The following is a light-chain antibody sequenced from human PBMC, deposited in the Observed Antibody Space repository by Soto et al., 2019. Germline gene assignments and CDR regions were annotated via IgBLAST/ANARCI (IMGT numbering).Light chain of an antibody. J-gene: IGKJ5*01. V-gene: IGKV1-39*01. CDR3: QQSYSTPPIT. Sequence: DIQMTQSPSSLSACVGDRVTITCRASQSISSYLNWYQQKPGKAPKLLIYAASSLQSGVPSRFSGSGSGTDFTLTIRSLQPEDFATYYCQQSYSTPPITFGQGTRLEIK. CDR1: QSISSY. CDR2: AAS.